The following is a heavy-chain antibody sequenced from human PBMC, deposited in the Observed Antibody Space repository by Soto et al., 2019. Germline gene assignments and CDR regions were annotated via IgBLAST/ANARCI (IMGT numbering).Heavy chain of an antibody. J-gene: IGHJ4*02. V-gene: IGHV3-33*01. CDR2: IWYDGSNK. D-gene: IGHD2-15*01. CDR1: GFTFISYG. CDR3: ARPNCSGGSCYPEFDY. Sequence: GGSLRLSCASSGFTFISYGMHWVRQAPGKGLEWVAVIWYDGSNKYYADSVKGRFTISRDNSKKTLYLQMNFLRAEDSAMYYCARPNCSGGSCYPEFDYWGRGTLVTVSS.